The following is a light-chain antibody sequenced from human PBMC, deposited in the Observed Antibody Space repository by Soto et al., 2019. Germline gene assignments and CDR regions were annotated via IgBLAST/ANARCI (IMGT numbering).Light chain of an antibody. V-gene: IGKV3-20*01. Sequence: IVLTQSPGTCSLSPGDRATLSFRASQSVSSSYLAWYQQKPGQAPRLLIYGASSRATGIPDRFSGSGSGTDFTLTISGLQSEDFAVYYCQQYNNWPRTFGQRTKVDI. J-gene: IGKJ1*01. CDR3: QQYNNWPRT. CDR2: GAS. CDR1: QSVSSSY.